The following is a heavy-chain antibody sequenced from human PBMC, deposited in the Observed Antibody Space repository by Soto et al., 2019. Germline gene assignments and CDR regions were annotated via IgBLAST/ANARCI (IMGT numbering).Heavy chain of an antibody. V-gene: IGHV4-31*03. D-gene: IGHD2-21*01. CDR3: ASGTAWAVFLAY. CDR2: IYFRGNT. Sequence: PSETLSLTCTVSGASINSGGYYWSWIRQLPGKGLEWIGYIYFRGNTYYNPSLESRVTISLDTSQNQFSLKLSSVTAADPAVYSCASGTAWAVFLAYWRQGALVTVFS. CDR1: GASINSGGYY. J-gene: IGHJ4*02.